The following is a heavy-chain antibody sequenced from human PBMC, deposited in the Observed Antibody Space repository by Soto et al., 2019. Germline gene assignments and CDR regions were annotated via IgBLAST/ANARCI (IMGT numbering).Heavy chain of an antibody. CDR2: IKQDGFEK. CDR3: ARGEYPLTYYYYSVAV. D-gene: IGHD2-2*02. Sequence: VGSLRLSCASSGFTFSRYWMTCVRHAPGKWLEWVANIKQDGFEKYYVDFVKERFTISRDNAKNSLFLQMNSLRADDTAVYYCARGEYPLTYYYYSVAVWGLGPTVIVS. V-gene: IGHV3-7*04. J-gene: IGHJ6*02. CDR1: GFTFSRYW.